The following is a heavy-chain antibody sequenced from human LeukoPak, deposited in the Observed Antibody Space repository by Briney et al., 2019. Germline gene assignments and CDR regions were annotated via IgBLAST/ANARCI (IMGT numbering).Heavy chain of an antibody. V-gene: IGHV3-9*01. Sequence: GGSLRLSCAASGFTFDDYAMHWVRQAPGKGLEWVSGISWNSGSIGYADSVKGRFTISRDNAKNSLYLQMNSLRAEDTALYYCAKDRRRSRDGFTTLDYWGQGTLVTVSS. CDR1: GFTFDDYA. D-gene: IGHD5-24*01. CDR3: AKDRRRSRDGFTTLDY. J-gene: IGHJ4*02. CDR2: ISWNSGSI.